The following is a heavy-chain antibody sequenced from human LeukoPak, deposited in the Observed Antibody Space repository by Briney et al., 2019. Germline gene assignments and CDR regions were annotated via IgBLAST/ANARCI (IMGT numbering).Heavy chain of an antibody. D-gene: IGHD3-22*01. J-gene: IGHJ3*02. CDR3: ARDAPWYYYDSSGYYDDAFDI. V-gene: IGHV1-18*01. Sequence: ASVKVSCKASGGTFSSYAISWVRQAPGQGLEWMGWISAYNGNTNYAQKLQGRVTMTTDTSTSTAYMELRSLRSDDTAVYYCARDAPWYYYDSSGYYDDAFDIWGQGTMVTVSS. CDR2: ISAYNGNT. CDR1: GGTFSSYA.